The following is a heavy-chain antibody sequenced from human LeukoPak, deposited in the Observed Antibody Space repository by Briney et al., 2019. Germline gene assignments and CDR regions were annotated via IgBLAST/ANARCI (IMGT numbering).Heavy chain of an antibody. CDR3: AKEWELLVGPFDY. D-gene: IGHD1-26*01. J-gene: IGHJ4*02. CDR2: ITSSSSYT. Sequence: PGGSLRLSCAASGFTFSSYSMNWVRQAPGKGLEWVSSITSSSSYTYYADSVKGRFTISRDNSKNTLYLQMNSLRAEDTAVYYCAKEWELLVGPFDYWGQGTLVTVSS. CDR1: GFTFSSYS. V-gene: IGHV3-21*04.